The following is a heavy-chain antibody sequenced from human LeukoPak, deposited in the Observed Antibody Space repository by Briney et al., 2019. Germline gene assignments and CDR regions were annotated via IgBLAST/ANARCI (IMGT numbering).Heavy chain of an antibody. CDR2: IYSSGST. Sequence: GGSLRLSCAASGFTVSSNYMSWVRQAPGKGLEWVSGIYSSGSTYYADAVKGRFAISRDNSKNTLYLQMNSLSAEDTAVYYCARDLSQSRYCSGGSCYYYWGQGTLVTVSS. D-gene: IGHD2-15*01. CDR3: ARDLSQSRYCSGGSCYYY. J-gene: IGHJ4*02. CDR1: GFTVSSNY. V-gene: IGHV3-53*01.